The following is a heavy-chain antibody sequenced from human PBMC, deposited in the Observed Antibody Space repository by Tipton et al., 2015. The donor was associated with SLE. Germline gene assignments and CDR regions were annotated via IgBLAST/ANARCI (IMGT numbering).Heavy chain of an antibody. D-gene: IGHD1-26*01. V-gene: IGHV4-38-2*01. J-gene: IGHJ5*02. CDR2: IFHSGST. Sequence: TLSLTCAVSGYSISSVYYWGWIRQAPGKGLEWIGSIFHSGSTDYKSSLKSRVTISVDTSKNQLSLKLTSVTAADTAVYYCANLVGEGGTNWFDPWGQGILVIVSS. CDR3: ANLVGEGGTNWFDP. CDR1: GYSISSVYY.